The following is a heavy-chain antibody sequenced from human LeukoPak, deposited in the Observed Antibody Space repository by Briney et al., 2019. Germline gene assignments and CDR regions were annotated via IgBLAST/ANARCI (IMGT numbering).Heavy chain of an antibody. D-gene: IGHD1-1*01. Sequence: GGSLRLSCTASGFTFIEYSMNWVRQVPGKGLEWIAYIGIDSGNTKYADSVRGRFTISADKTNNSLYLQMNSLRVDDTAVYYCARDHNYSFDNWGQGTLVSVAS. CDR2: IGIDSGNT. J-gene: IGHJ4*02. CDR1: GFTFIEYS. V-gene: IGHV3-48*01. CDR3: ARDHNYSFDN.